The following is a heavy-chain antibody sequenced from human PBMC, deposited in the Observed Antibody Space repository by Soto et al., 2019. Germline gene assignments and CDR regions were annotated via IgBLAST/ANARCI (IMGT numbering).Heavy chain of an antibody. CDR2: INAGNGNT. D-gene: IGHD2-15*01. CDR3: ARGPGGPDGPGDY. CDR1: GYTFTSYA. Sequence: QVQLVQSGAEVKKPGASVKVSCKASGYTFTSYAMHWVRQAPGQRLEWMGWINAGNGNTKYSQKFQGRVTMTRDTSARTAYMELSSLRVEDTVVYLWARGPGGPDGPGDYWGQGILVTVSS. V-gene: IGHV1-3*01. J-gene: IGHJ4*02.